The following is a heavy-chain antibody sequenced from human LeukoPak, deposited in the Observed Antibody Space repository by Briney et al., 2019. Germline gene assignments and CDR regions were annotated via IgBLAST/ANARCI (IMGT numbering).Heavy chain of an antibody. Sequence: GRSLRLSCAASGFTFDDYAMHWVRQAPGKGLEWVSGISWNSGSIGYADSVKGRFTISRDNAKNSLYLQMNSLRAEDTAVYYCAKDKSSEYVDFFDYWGQGTLVTVSS. V-gene: IGHV3-9*01. CDR3: AKDKSSEYVDFFDY. CDR1: GFTFDDYA. J-gene: IGHJ4*02. CDR2: ISWNSGSI. D-gene: IGHD6-19*01.